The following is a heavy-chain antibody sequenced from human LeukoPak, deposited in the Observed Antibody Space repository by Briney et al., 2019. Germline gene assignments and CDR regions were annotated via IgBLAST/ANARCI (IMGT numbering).Heavy chain of an antibody. CDR3: ARVNDYGDSFYFDY. CDR2: IYYSGST. CDR1: GGSISSGDYY. V-gene: IGHV4-30-4*01. D-gene: IGHD4-17*01. J-gene: IGHJ4*02. Sequence: SQTLSLTCTVSGGSISSGDYYWSWIRQPPGKGLEWIGYIYYSGSTYYNPPLKSRVTISVDTSKNQFSLKLSSVTAADTAVYYCARVNDYGDSFYFDYWGQGTLVTVSS.